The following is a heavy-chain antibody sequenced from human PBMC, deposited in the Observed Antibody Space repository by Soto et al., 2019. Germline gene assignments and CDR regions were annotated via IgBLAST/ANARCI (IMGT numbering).Heavy chain of an antibody. D-gene: IGHD3-22*01. Sequence: PSETLSLTCTVSGGSISSGGYYWSWIRQHPGKGLEWIGYIYYSGSTYYNPSLKSRVTISVDTSKNQFSLKLSSVTAADTAVYYCARNLDSSGYYYPHLDAFDIWGQGTMVTVSS. CDR2: IYYSGST. CDR3: ARNLDSSGYYYPHLDAFDI. V-gene: IGHV4-31*03. J-gene: IGHJ3*02. CDR1: GGSISSGGYY.